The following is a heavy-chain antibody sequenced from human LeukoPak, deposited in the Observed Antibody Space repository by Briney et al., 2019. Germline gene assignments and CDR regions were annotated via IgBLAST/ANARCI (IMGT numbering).Heavy chain of an antibody. J-gene: IGHJ4*02. V-gene: IGHV1-3*01. CDR1: GFTFTSYA. Sequence: AGGSLRLSCAASGFTFTSYAMHWVRQAPGQRLEWMGWINAGNGNTRYSQKFQGRVTITRDTSASTAYMELSSLRSEDTAVYYCARDPPRFGELSSPESDYWGQGTLVTVSS. CDR3: ARDPPRFGELSSPESDY. CDR2: INAGNGNT. D-gene: IGHD3-10*01.